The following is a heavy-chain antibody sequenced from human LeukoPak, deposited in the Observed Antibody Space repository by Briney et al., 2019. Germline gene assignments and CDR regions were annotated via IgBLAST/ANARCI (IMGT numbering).Heavy chain of an antibody. CDR3: ATPRDGDYQNDAFDI. Sequence: ASVKVSCKASGFTFTSSAMQWVRQARGQRLEWIGWIVVGSGNTNYAQKFQERVTITRDISTSTAYMELSSLRSEDTAVYYCATPRDGDYQNDAFDIWGQGTMVTVSS. V-gene: IGHV1-58*02. CDR2: IVVGSGNT. J-gene: IGHJ3*02. D-gene: IGHD4-17*01. CDR1: GFTFTSSA.